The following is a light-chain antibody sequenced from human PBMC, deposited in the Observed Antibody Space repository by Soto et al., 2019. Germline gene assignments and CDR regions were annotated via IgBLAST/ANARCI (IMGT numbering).Light chain of an antibody. CDR1: SSDVGAYNH. CDR3: SSYTTRSTLV. V-gene: IGLV2-14*01. Sequence: QSALTQPASVSGSPGQSITMSCPGTSSDVGAYNHVSWYQQHPGKAPKLMISEVSNRPSGVSNRFSGSKSGNTASLTISGLQAEDEADYYCSSYTTRSTLVFGGGTKLTVL. J-gene: IGLJ3*02. CDR2: EVS.